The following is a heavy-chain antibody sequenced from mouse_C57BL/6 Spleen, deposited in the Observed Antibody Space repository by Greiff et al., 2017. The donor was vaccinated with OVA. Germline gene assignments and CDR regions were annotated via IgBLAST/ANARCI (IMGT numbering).Heavy chain of an antibody. V-gene: IGHV3-6*01. CDR1: GYSITSGYF. J-gene: IGHJ2*01. Sequence: EVKLMESGPGLVKPSQSLSLSCSVTGYSITSGYFWNWIRQFPGNLLEWMGYIRYDGSTNYNPSLKNRISFTRDTSKNQFFLKLNSVTTEDTATYDCARGTTVVAPFDYWGQGTTLTVSS. CDR2: IRYDGST. CDR3: ARGTTVVAPFDY. D-gene: IGHD1-1*01.